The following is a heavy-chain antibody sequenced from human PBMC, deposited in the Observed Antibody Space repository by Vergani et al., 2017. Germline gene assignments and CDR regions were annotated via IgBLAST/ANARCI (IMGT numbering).Heavy chain of an antibody. CDR1: GYTFTSYS. V-gene: IGHV7-4-1*02. CDR2: INTNTGNP. CDR3: ARVLGLLWFWDYGMDV. Sequence: QVQLVQSGSELKKPGASVKVSCKASGYTFTSYSVNWVRQAPGQGLEWMGWINTNTGNPTYVQGFTGRFVFSLDTSGSTAYLQISSLKAEDSAVYYCARVLGLLWFWDYGMDVWGQGTTVTVSS. J-gene: IGHJ6*02. D-gene: IGHD3-10*01.